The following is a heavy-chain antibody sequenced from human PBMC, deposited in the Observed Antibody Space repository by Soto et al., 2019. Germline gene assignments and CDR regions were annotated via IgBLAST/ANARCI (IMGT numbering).Heavy chain of an antibody. CDR2: IYYSGST. V-gene: IGHV4-39*01. J-gene: IGHJ4*02. Sequence: SETLSLTCIVSGGSINNYYWGWIRQPPGKGLEWIGSIYYSGSTYYNPSLKSRVTISVDTSKNQFSLKLSSVTAADTALYYCARHGTKWEVLFFDYWGQGALVTVSS. D-gene: IGHD1-26*01. CDR1: GGSINNYY. CDR3: ARHGTKWEVLFFDY.